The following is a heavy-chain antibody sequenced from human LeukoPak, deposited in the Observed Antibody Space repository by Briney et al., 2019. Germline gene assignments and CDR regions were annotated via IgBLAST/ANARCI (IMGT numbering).Heavy chain of an antibody. V-gene: IGHV3-30-3*01. J-gene: IGHJ6*02. D-gene: IGHD6-6*01. CDR1: GFTFSSYA. Sequence: GGSLRLSCAASGFTFSSYAMHWVRQAPGKGLEWVAVISFDGSKTYYADPMKGRCTISRDNSKNTLYLQMNSLRAEDTAAYYCARDRQPYYHYYGMDVWGQGTTVTVSS. CDR3: ARDRQPYYHYYGMDV. CDR2: ISFDGSKT.